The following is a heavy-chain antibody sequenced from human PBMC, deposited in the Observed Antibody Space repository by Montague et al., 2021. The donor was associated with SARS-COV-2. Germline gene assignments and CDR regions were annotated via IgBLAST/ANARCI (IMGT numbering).Heavy chain of an antibody. D-gene: IGHD1-20*01. CDR3: ARRVTGTTVHYYYYGMDV. CDR1: GGSISSSSYY. CDR2: ISYSGST. V-gene: IGHV4-39*01. Sequence: SETLSLTCTVSGGSISSSSYYWGWIRQPPGKGLEWIGSISYSGSTYSNPSLKSRVTISVDTSKNQFSLKLSSVTAADTAVYYCARRVTGTTVHYYYYGMDVWGQGTTVTVSS. J-gene: IGHJ6*02.